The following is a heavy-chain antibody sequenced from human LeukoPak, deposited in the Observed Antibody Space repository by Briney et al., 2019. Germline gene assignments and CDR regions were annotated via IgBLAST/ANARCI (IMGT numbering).Heavy chain of an antibody. CDR1: GFTFSSYS. D-gene: IGHD3-22*01. CDR2: ISSSSSYI. J-gene: IGHJ3*02. CDR3: AKEDYYDSSGYFYAFDI. Sequence: GGSLRLSCAASGFTFSSYSMNWVRQAPGKGLEWVSSISSSSSYIYYADSVKGRFTISRDNAKNSLYLQMNSLRAEDTAVYYCAKEDYYDSSGYFYAFDIWGQGTMVTVSS. V-gene: IGHV3-21*01.